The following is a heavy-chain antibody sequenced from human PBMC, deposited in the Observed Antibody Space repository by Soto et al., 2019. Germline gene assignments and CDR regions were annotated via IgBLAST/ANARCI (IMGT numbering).Heavy chain of an antibody. J-gene: IGHJ4*02. V-gene: IGHV3-7*01. CDR3: ARDPVCSGGSCYDY. CDR1: GFTFSRYW. CDR2: IKQDGSEI. D-gene: IGHD2-15*01. Sequence: GGSLRLSCAASGFTFSRYWMTWVRQAPGKGLEWVANIKQDGSEIYYVDSVKGRFTISRDNAENSLYLQMNSLRAEDTAVYYCARDPVCSGGSCYDYWGQGALVTVSS.